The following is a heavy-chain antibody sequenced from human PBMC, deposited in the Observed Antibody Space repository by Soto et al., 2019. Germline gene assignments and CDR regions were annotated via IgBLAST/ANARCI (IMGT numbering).Heavy chain of an antibody. Sequence: ASVKVSCKASGYTFTGYYMHWVRQAPGQGLEWMGWINPNSGGTNYAQKFQGWVTMTRDTSISTAYMELSRLRSDDTAVYYCARALASSAPLTYWGQGTLVTVSS. CDR2: INPNSGGT. CDR1: GYTFTGYY. J-gene: IGHJ4*02. CDR3: ARALASSAPLTY. D-gene: IGHD6-25*01. V-gene: IGHV1-2*04.